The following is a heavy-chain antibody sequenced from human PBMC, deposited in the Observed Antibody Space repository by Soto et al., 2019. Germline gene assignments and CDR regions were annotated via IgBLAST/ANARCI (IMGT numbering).Heavy chain of an antibody. CDR1: GYTFTSYY. CDR3: AIFCRGSYRY. V-gene: IGHV1-46*01. Sequence: QVQLVQSGAEVKKPGASVKVSCKASGYTFTSYYMHWVRQAPGQGLEWMGIINPSGGSTSYAQKFQGRVTMTRDTSTSTVDMELSSLSSEDTAVYYCAIFCRGSYRYWGQGTLVTVSS. J-gene: IGHJ4*02. CDR2: INPSGGST. D-gene: IGHD1-26*01.